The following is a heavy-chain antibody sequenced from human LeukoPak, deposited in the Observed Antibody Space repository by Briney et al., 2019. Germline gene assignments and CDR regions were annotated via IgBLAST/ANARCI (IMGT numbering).Heavy chain of an antibody. Sequence: GGSLRLSCAASGFTVSSDAMSWVRQAPGKGLEWVSAVSGSGGSTYYADSVKGRFTISRDNSKNTLYMQMNSLRAEDTAVYYCAKGCITMIVVVITTNDAFDIWGQGTMVTVSS. J-gene: IGHJ3*02. D-gene: IGHD3-22*01. CDR2: VSGSGGST. CDR1: GFTVSSDA. V-gene: IGHV3-23*01. CDR3: AKGCITMIVVVITTNDAFDI.